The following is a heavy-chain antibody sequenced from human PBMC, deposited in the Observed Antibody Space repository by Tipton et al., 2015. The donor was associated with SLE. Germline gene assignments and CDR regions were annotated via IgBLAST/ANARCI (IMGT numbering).Heavy chain of an antibody. CDR2: IYTSGST. D-gene: IGHD2/OR15-2a*01. CDR3: ARSSSVRTLLWPTFAY. V-gene: IGHV4-61*02. CDR1: RGSISSGSYY. Sequence: TLSLTCAASRGSISSGSYYWSWIRQPAGKGLEWIGRIYTSGSTNYNPSLKSRVTISVDTSKNQFSLKLSSVTAADTAVYYCARSSSVRTLLWPTFAYWGQGTLVTVSS. J-gene: IGHJ4*02.